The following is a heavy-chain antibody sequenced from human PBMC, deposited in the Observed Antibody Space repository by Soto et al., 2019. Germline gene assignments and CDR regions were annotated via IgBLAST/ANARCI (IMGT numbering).Heavy chain of an antibody. CDR2: IYWNDDK. D-gene: IGHD1-26*01. CDR1: GFSHSTSGVA. V-gene: IGHV2-5*01. CDR3: ARLLSAALFSYDL. Sequence: VSGPTLVNPTQTLTLTCTLSGFSHSTSGVAVGWIRQPPGQALEWLGHIYWNDDKYYSTSLKSRLSLSKDTSKNQVVLTMTNVDPLDTGTYYCARLLSAALFSYDLWGQGTLVTVSS. J-gene: IGHJ5*02.